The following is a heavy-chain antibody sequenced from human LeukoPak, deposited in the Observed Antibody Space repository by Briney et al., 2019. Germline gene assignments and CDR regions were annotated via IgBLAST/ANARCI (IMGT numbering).Heavy chain of an antibody. V-gene: IGHV3-74*01. D-gene: IGHD6-13*01. J-gene: IGHJ4*02. Sequence: GGSLRLSCAASGFTFSSYGMHWVRQAPGKGLVWVSRVNSDGSTTNYADSVKGRFTISRDNAENTLYMRMNSLRPEDTAVYYCARGYYSSSRFDSWGQGTLVTASS. CDR1: GFTFSSYG. CDR2: VNSDGSTT. CDR3: ARGYYSSSRFDS.